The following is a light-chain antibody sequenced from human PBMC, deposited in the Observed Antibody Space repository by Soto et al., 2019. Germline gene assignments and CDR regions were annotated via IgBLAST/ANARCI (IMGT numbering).Light chain of an antibody. Sequence: EIVLTQSPGTLSLSPGESSTLSCRASQSVSSSYLAWYQQKPGQAPRLLIYGASSRATGIPDRFSGSGSGTDFTLTISRLEPEDFAVYYCQQYGSSGTVGQGTKVDIK. V-gene: IGKV3-20*01. CDR3: QQYGSSGT. CDR1: QSVSSSY. CDR2: GAS. J-gene: IGKJ1*01.